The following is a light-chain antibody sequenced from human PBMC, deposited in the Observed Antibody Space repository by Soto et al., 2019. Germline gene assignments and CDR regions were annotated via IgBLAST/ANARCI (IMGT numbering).Light chain of an antibody. CDR3: QQPSSFPIT. Sequence: DIQMTQSPSSVSASVGDRVTITCRASQGITSWLAWYQQKPGRAPKLLIYAASSLQSGVPSRLSGSGSGRDFTLTISSLQPEDFATCFCQQPSSFPITFGGGTTVEIK. J-gene: IGKJ4*01. CDR1: QGITSW. V-gene: IGKV1-12*01. CDR2: AAS.